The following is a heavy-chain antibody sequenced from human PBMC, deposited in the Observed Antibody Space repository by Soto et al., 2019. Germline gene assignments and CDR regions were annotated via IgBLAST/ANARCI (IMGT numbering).Heavy chain of an antibody. CDR3: AKDSSGYYPFDY. V-gene: IGHV3-23*01. J-gene: IGHJ4*02. D-gene: IGHD3-22*01. CDR2: ISGSGGST. CDR1: GFTFSSYS. Sequence: GGSLRLSCAASGFTFSSYSMRLVRQAPGKGLECVSAISGSGGSTYYADSVKGRFTISRDNSENTLYLQMNSLRAEDTAVYYCAKDSSGYYPFDYWGQGTLVTVSS.